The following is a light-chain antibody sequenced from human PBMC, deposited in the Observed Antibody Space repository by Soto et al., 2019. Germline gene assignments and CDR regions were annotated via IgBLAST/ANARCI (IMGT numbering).Light chain of an antibody. Sequence: QSVLTQPASVSGSPGQSITISCTGSGSDVGAYIYVSWYQHHPGKAPKLIIYDVNNRPSGVSDRFSGSKSGNTASLTISGVQAEDEADYFCTSYRGSSNLEYAFGTGTKVTVL. CDR1: GSDVGAYIY. V-gene: IGLV2-14*03. CDR2: DVN. CDR3: TSYRGSSNLEYA. J-gene: IGLJ1*01.